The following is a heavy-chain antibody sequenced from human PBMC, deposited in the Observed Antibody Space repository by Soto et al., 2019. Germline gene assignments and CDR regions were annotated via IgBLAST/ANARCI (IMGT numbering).Heavy chain of an antibody. Sequence: ASVKVSCKASGFTFAIYGITWVRQAPGQGLEWMGWINPYNGNTNYAQKFQGRVTMTTDTSTSTGYMELRSLRSDDTAVYYYAGLVASAPVYYGRDVWGQGTRFTVSS. CDR3: AGLVASAPVYYGRDV. J-gene: IGHJ6*02. V-gene: IGHV1-18*01. D-gene: IGHD2-15*01. CDR1: GFTFAIYG. CDR2: INPYNGNT.